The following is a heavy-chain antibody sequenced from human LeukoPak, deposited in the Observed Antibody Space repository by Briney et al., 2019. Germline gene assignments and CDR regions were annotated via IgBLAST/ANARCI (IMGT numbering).Heavy chain of an antibody. V-gene: IGHV3-48*02. CDR3: AREPCSSTSCYYYYYGMDV. CDR2: ISSSSSTI. J-gene: IGHJ6*02. CDR1: GFTFSSYS. D-gene: IGHD2-2*01. Sequence: SGGSLRLSCAASGFTFSSYSMNWVRQAPWKGLEWVSYISSSSSTIYYADSVKGRFTISRDNAKNSLYLQMNSLRDEDTAVYYCAREPCSSTSCYYYYYGMDVWGQGTTVTVSS.